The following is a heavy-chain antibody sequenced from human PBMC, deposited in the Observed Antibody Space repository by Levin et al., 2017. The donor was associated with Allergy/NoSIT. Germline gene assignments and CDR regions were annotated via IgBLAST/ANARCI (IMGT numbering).Heavy chain of an antibody. CDR3: ARDFTMVRGLVYYGMDV. Sequence: PGESLKISCAASGFTFSSYSMNWVRQAPGKGLEWLSYISGSSGTIYYADSVKGRFTVSRDNAKNSLYLQMNSLRDEDTAVYYCARDFTMVRGLVYYGMDVWGQGTTVTVSS. CDR2: ISGSSGTI. V-gene: IGHV3-48*02. D-gene: IGHD3-10*01. CDR1: GFTFSSYS. J-gene: IGHJ6*02.